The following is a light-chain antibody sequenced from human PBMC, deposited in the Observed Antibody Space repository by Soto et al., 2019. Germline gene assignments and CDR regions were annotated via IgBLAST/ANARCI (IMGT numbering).Light chain of an antibody. CDR1: QSIASY. J-gene: IGKJ1*01. CDR2: GTS. CDR3: QQSYSIVWT. Sequence: DIQMTQSPSSLSASVGDRVTITCRASQSIASYLNWYQQKPGRAPNLLIYGTSSLQSGVPSRFSGSGSGTDFTLTISSLQPEDSATYYCQQSYSIVWTFGQGTKVEVK. V-gene: IGKV1-39*01.